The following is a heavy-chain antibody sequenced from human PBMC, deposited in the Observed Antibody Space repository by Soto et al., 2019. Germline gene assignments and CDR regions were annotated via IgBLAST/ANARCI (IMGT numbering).Heavy chain of an antibody. D-gene: IGHD1-26*01. CDR3: AIGNGGSYVNFYY. CDR1: GYTFTGSY. J-gene: IGHJ4*02. V-gene: IGHV1-2*04. Sequence: GAAVKVSCQESGYTFTGSYMTWGRPAPGQGLEWMGWINPNNGGTIYAQKFQGWVPMTGDTSISTAYMELSRLRSDDTAVFCCAIGNGGSYVNFYYWGRGTLVTVSS. CDR2: INPNNGGT.